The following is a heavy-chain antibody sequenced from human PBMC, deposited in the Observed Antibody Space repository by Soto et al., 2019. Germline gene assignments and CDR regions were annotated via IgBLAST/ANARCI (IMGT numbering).Heavy chain of an antibody. J-gene: IGHJ6*02. D-gene: IGHD5-12*01. V-gene: IGHV3-30-3*01. Sequence: GGSLRLSCAASGFTFSSYAMHWVRQAPGKGLEWVAVISYDGSNKYYADSVKGRFTISRDNSKNTLYLQMNSLRAEDTAVYYCASWGPLVATTDYYYYGMDVWGQGTTVTVSS. CDR1: GFTFSSYA. CDR2: ISYDGSNK. CDR3: ASWGPLVATTDYYYYGMDV.